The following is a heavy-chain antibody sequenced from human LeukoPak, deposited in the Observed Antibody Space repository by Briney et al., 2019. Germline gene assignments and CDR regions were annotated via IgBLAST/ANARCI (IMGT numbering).Heavy chain of an antibody. CDR1: GFTFDDYA. CDR2: ISWNSGSI. D-gene: IGHD1-26*01. J-gene: IGHJ4*02. CDR3: AKGAEGELQLHLDS. V-gene: IGHV3-9*01. Sequence: GRSLRLSCAASGFTFDDYAMHWVRQAPGKGLEWVSGISWNSGSIGYADSVKGRFTISRDNAKNSLYLQMNSLRAEDTALYYCAKGAEGELQLHLDSWGQGTLVTVSS.